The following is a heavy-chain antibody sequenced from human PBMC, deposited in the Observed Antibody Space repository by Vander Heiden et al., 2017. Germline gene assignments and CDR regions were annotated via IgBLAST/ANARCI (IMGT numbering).Heavy chain of an antibody. J-gene: IGHJ4*02. Sequence: EVQLLESGGGLVQPGGSLRLSCIASGFSFSPYAMSWVRQAPGKGLEWVSGISDSGSTTYYADSVKGRLTISRDNYKKTLYLQMNSLTVEDTAVYYCARRITIFGVGFYFDSWGQGTLVAVSS. CDR2: ISDSGSTT. D-gene: IGHD3-3*01. V-gene: IGHV3-23*01. CDR3: ARRITIFGVGFYFDS. CDR1: GFSFSPYA.